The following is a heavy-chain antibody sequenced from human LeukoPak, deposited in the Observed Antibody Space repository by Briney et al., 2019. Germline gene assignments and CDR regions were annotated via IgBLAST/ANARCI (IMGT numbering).Heavy chain of an antibody. CDR2: ISSSSSYI. CDR3: ARDPQGSYYYMDV. V-gene: IGHV3-21*01. Sequence: GGSLRLSCAASGFTFSSYSMNWVRQAPGKGLEWVSSISSSSSYIYYADSVKGRFTISRDNAKNSLYLQMNSLRAEDTAVYYCARDPQGSYYYMDVWGKGTTVTVSS. J-gene: IGHJ6*03. CDR1: GFTFSSYS.